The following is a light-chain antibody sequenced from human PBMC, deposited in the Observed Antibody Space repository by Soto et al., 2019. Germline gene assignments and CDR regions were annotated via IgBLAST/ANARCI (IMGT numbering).Light chain of an antibody. CDR2: AAS. J-gene: IGKJ5*01. V-gene: IGKV3-20*01. CDR1: QSVSGSY. Sequence: ENVLTQSPGTLSLSPGERATLSCRASQSVSGSYLAWYQQKPGQAPRLLIYAASSRATGIPDRFSGSGSGTDFTLTISCLQSEDFAVYYCQQYGSSPPVTFGQGTRLEIK. CDR3: QQYGSSPPVT.